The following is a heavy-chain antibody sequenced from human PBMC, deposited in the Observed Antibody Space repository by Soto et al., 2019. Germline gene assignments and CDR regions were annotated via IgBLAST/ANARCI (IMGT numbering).Heavy chain of an antibody. V-gene: IGHV3-7*01. Sequence: GESLKISCAASGFTFSSYWMSWVRQAPGKGLEWVANIKQDGSEKYYVDSVKGRFTISRDNAKNSLYLQMNSLRAEDTAVYYCARDQLRLIVATTTFDYWGQGTLVTVSS. CDR3: ARDQLRLIVATTTFDY. CDR1: GFTFSSYW. D-gene: IGHD5-12*01. J-gene: IGHJ4*02. CDR2: IKQDGSEK.